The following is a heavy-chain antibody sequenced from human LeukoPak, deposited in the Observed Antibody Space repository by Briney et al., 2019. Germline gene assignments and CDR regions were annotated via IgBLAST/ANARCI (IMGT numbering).Heavy chain of an antibody. Sequence: PSETLSLTCTVSGGSISSGDYYWSWIRQPPGKGLEWIVYIYYSGSTYYNPSLKSRVTISVDTSKNQFSLKLSSVTAADTAVYYCARVEYRQGYCGGDCPTGDYWGQGTLVTVSS. CDR3: ARVEYRQGYCGGDCPTGDY. CDR1: GGSISSGDYY. J-gene: IGHJ4*02. CDR2: IYYSGST. D-gene: IGHD2-21*02. V-gene: IGHV4-30-4*01.